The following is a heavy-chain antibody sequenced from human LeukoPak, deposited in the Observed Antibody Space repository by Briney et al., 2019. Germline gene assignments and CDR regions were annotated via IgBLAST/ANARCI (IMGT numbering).Heavy chain of an antibody. J-gene: IGHJ4*02. CDR2: IRYDGSNK. D-gene: IGHD3-10*01. V-gene: IGHV3-30*02. Sequence: GGSLRLSCAASGFIFDDFGMHWVRQAPGKGLEWVAFIRYDGSNKYYADSVRGRFTISRDNSKNTLYLQMNSLRAEDTAVYYCAKDSGKGWFGELLGEPYFDYWGQGTLVTVSS. CDR3: AKDSGKGWFGELLGEPYFDY. CDR1: GFIFDDFG.